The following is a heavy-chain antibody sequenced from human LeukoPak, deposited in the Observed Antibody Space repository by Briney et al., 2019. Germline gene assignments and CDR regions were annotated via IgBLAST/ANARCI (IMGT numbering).Heavy chain of an antibody. CDR3: AKVRRDGYNFRLDY. CDR1: GFTFSSYG. Sequence: PGGTLRLSCAASGFTFSSYGMSWVRQAPGKGLEWVSAISGSGGSTYYADSVKGRFTISRDNSKNTLYLQMNSLRAEDTAVYYCAKVRRDGYNFRLDYWGQGTLVTVSS. V-gene: IGHV3-23*01. J-gene: IGHJ4*02. CDR2: ISGSGGST. D-gene: IGHD5-24*01.